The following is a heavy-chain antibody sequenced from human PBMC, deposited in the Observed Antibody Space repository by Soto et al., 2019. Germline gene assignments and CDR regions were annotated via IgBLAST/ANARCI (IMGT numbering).Heavy chain of an antibody. CDR3: AKEGDFWSGSNIFDY. CDR1: EFTISSYS. J-gene: IGHJ4*02. Sequence: GVSLRLSCAASEFTISSYSMSWVRQAQGKGLEWVSAISGSGGRTYYADSVKGRFTISRDNSKNTLYLQMNSLRAEDTAVYYCAKEGDFWSGSNIFDYWGQGTLVTVSS. V-gene: IGHV3-23*01. D-gene: IGHD3-3*01. CDR2: ISGSGGRT.